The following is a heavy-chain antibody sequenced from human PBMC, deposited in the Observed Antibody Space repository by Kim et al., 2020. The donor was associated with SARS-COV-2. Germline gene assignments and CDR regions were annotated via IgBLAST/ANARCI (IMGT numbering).Heavy chain of an antibody. CDR2: AYYSGNT. Sequence: SETLSLTCTVSGGSISSTSYYWGWIRQPPGKGLEWIGSAYYSGNTYYTPSLKSRLTISVHTSENQFSLELSSVTAADTAVFYCARRTRSFFSFDYWGQGILXTXSS. CDR3: ARRTRSFFSFDY. V-gene: IGHV4-39*01. J-gene: IGHJ4*02. CDR1: GGSISSTSYY. D-gene: IGHD1-26*01.